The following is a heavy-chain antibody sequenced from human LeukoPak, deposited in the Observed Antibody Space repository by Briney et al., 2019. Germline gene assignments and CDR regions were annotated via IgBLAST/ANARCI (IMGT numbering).Heavy chain of an antibody. Sequence: SQTLSLTCTVSGGSISSYYWSWIRQHPGKGLEWIGDIYYSGSTYYNPSLKSRVTISVDTSKNQFSLKLSSVTAADTAVYYCARLGSGYYSGLWYFDLWGRGTLVTVSS. CDR3: ARLGSGYYSGLWYFDL. D-gene: IGHD3-22*01. V-gene: IGHV4-31*03. CDR2: IYYSGST. J-gene: IGHJ2*01. CDR1: GGSISSYY.